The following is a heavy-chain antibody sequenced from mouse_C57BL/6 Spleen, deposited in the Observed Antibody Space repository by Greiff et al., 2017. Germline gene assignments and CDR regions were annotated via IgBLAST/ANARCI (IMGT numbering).Heavy chain of an antibody. J-gene: IGHJ2*01. Sequence: VQLQESGPELVKPGASVKISCKASGYAFSSSWMNWVKQRPGKGLEWIGRIYPGDGDTNYNGKFKGKATLTADKSSSTAYMQLSSLTSEDSAVYCCARGTTVVATDYWGQGTTLTVSS. CDR2: IYPGDGDT. V-gene: IGHV1-82*01. CDR1: GYAFSSSW. CDR3: ARGTTVVATDY. D-gene: IGHD1-1*01.